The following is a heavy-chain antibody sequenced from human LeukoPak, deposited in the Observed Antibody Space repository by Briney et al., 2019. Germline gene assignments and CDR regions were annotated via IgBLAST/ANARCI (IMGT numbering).Heavy chain of an antibody. J-gene: IGHJ3*02. CDR1: GFTFSSHE. CDR3: ARGGYCSSTICYPRNAFDM. CDR2: ISNGATTI. Sequence: PGGSLRLSCAASGFTFSSHEMNWVRQAPGKGLEWISHISNGATTIYYADSVKGRFTISRDNAKNSLYLQMNSLRAEDTAVYCCARGGYCSSTICYPRNAFDMWGQGTVVTVSS. D-gene: IGHD2-2*01. V-gene: IGHV3-48*03.